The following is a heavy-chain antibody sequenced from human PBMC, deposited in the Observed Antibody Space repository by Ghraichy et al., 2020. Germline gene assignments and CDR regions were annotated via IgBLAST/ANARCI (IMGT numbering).Heavy chain of an antibody. J-gene: IGHJ6*02. Sequence: SCVGSGYTFSTYSMNWVRQSPGKGLEWVSYITSSSRFKSYADSVKGRFTISRDNAQNSLYLQMNSLRDEDTAVYYCARGSSVVRFYYYDGMDVWGQGTTVTDSS. CDR1: GYTFSTYS. V-gene: IGHV3-48*02. CDR2: ITSSSRFK. D-gene: IGHD4-23*01. CDR3: ARGSSVVRFYYYDGMDV.